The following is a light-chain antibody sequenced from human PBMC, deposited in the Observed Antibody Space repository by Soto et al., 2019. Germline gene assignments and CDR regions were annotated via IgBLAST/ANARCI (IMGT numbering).Light chain of an antibody. CDR3: AAWDDSLNGVV. V-gene: IGLV1-44*01. Sequence: QLVLTQPPSASGTPGQRVTISCSGTDSNIGTNPVNWYQQLPGTAPKLLIYSNNQRPSGVPDRFSGSKSGTSASLAISGLLSEDEADYYCAAWDDSLNGVVFGGGTQLTVL. CDR2: SNN. CDR1: DSNIGTNP. J-gene: IGLJ2*01.